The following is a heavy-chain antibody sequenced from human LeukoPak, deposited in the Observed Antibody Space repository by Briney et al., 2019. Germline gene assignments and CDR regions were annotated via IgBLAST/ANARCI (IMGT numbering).Heavy chain of an antibody. J-gene: IGHJ4*02. CDR1: GYTFTGYY. D-gene: IGHD5-18*01. CDR2: INPNSGGS. V-gene: IGHV1-2*02. Sequence: GASVTVSCTASGYTFTGYYMHWVRQAPGQGLGWMGWINPNSGGSNYAQKFQGRVTMTRNTSISTAYMELSRLSSDGTAVYYCARGMLRGYSYLLAYWGQGTLDIVSS. CDR3: ARGMLRGYSYLLAY.